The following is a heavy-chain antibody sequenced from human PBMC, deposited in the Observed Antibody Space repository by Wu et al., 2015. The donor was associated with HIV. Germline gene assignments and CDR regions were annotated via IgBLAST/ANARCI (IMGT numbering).Heavy chain of an antibody. D-gene: IGHD6-19*01. J-gene: IGHJ6*02. V-gene: IGHV1-8*01. CDR3: ARELAVAVNYYYYGMDV. Sequence: QLVQSGAEVKKPGASVKVSCKASGYTFTSYDINWVRQATGQGLEWMGWMNPNSGNTGYAQKFQGRVTMTRNTSISTAYMELSSLRSEDTAVYYCARELAVAVNYYYYGMDVWGQGTTVTVSS. CDR2: MNPNSGNT. CDR1: GYTFTSYD.